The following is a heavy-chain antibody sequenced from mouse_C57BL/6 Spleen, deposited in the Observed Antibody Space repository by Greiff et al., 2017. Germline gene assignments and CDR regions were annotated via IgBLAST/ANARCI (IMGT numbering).Heavy chain of an antibody. CDR1: GYSITSGYY. V-gene: IGHV3-6*01. J-gene: IGHJ3*01. CDR2: ISYDGSN. CDR3: ARGYGNFWFAY. D-gene: IGHD2-10*02. Sequence: EVQLQESGPGLVKPSQSLSLTCSVTGYSITSGYYWNWIRQFPGNNLEWMGYISYDGSNNYNPSLKNRIPITRDTAKNQFFLKLNSVTTEDTATYYCARGYGNFWFAYWGQGTLVTVSA.